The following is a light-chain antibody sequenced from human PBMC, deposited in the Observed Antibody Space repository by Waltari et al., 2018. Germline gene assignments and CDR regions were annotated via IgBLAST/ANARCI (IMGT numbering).Light chain of an antibody. CDR3: QQYYDGRT. CDR2: HAS. CDR1: QSISIY. Sequence: ATRSCRASQSISIYLAWFQQKPGQAPRLLIYHASTRATGIPARLSGSGSGTEFTLTISSLQSEDFAVYYCQQYYDGRTFGQGTKLEIK. V-gene: IGKV3-15*01. J-gene: IGKJ2*01.